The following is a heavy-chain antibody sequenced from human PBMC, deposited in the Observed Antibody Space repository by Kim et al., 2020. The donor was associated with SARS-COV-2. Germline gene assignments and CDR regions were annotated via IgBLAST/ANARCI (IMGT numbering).Heavy chain of an antibody. J-gene: IGHJ5*02. Sequence: GGSLRLSCAASGFTFSSYAMSWVRQAPGKGLEWVSAISGSGGSTYYADSVKGRFTISRDNSKNTLYLQMNSLRAEDTAVYYCANVQQGGLTVTREYPRFDPWGQGTLVTVSS. D-gene: IGHD4-17*01. CDR1: GFTFSSYA. CDR3: ANVQQGGLTVTREYPRFDP. V-gene: IGHV3-23*01. CDR2: ISGSGGST.